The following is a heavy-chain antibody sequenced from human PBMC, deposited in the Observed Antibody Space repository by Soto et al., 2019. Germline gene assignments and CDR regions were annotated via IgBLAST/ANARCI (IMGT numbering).Heavy chain of an antibody. J-gene: IGHJ5*02. CDR3: ARDAYGSGSYYPPKAKYNWFDP. D-gene: IGHD3-10*01. CDR1: GGTFSSYT. CDR2: IIPILGIA. V-gene: IGHV1-69*04. Sequence: SVKVSCKASGGTFSSYTISWVRQAPGQGLEWMGRIIPILGIANYAQKFQGRVAITADKSTSTAYTELSSLRSEDTAVYYCARDAYGSGSYYPPKAKYNWFDPWG.